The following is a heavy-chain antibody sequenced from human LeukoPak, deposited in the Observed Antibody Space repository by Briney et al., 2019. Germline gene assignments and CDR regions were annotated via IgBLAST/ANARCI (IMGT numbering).Heavy chain of an antibody. Sequence: SVKVSCKASGGTFSSYAISWVRQAPGQGLEWMGGIIPIFGTANYAQKFQGRVTITADESTSTAYMELSSLRSEDTAVYYCARGYSGYDRAAFDCWGQGTLVTVSS. CDR1: GGTFSSYA. J-gene: IGHJ4*02. CDR2: IIPIFGTA. V-gene: IGHV1-69*13. D-gene: IGHD5-12*01. CDR3: ARGYSGYDRAAFDC.